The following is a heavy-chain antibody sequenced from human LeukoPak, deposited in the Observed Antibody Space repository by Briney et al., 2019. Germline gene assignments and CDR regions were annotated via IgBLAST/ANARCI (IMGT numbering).Heavy chain of an antibody. CDR1: GGSISSYY. Sequence: PSETLSLTCTVSGGSISSYYWSWIRQPPGKGLEWVGYIYYSGSTNYNPSLKSRVTISVDTSKNQFSLKLSSVTAADTAVYYCARAAYYDFWSGYKFYYYYYMDVWGKGTTVTVSS. V-gene: IGHV4-59*01. CDR2: IYYSGST. J-gene: IGHJ6*03. D-gene: IGHD3-3*01. CDR3: ARAAYYDFWSGYKFYYYYYMDV.